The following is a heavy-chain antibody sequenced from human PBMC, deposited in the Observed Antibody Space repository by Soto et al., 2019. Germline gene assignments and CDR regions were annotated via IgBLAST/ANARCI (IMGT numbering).Heavy chain of an antibody. Sequence: ASVKVSCKASGYTFTSYGISWVRQAPGQGLEWMGWISAYNGNTNYAQKLQGRVTMTTDTSTSTAYMELRSLRSDDTAVYYCARAPRTRVRGVIILEADYWGQGTRVTVSS. J-gene: IGHJ4*02. CDR2: ISAYNGNT. CDR1: GYTFTSYG. CDR3: ARAPRTRVRGVIILEADY. V-gene: IGHV1-18*01. D-gene: IGHD3-10*01.